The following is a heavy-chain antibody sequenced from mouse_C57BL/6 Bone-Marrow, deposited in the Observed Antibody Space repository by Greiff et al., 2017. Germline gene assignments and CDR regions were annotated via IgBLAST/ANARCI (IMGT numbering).Heavy chain of an antibody. D-gene: IGHD2-4*01. V-gene: IGHV3-5*01. CDR2: IYYSGTI. CDR1: GISITTGNYR. Sequence: EVQLQQSGPGLVKPSQTVFLTCTVTGISITTGNYRWSWIRQFPGNKLEWIGYIYYSGTITYNTSLTSRTTITRDTPKNQFFLEMNSLTAEDTATYYCAREDDYGAWFAYWGQGTLVTVSA. CDR3: AREDDYGAWFAY. J-gene: IGHJ3*01.